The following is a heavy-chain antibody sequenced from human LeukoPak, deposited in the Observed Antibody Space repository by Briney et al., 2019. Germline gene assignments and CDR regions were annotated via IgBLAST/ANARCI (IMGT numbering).Heavy chain of an antibody. CDR1: GGSMNSYF. D-gene: IGHD6-6*01. J-gene: IGHJ5*02. CDR2: IYSSGGT. CDR3: ARKYSTSSHWVDP. V-gene: IGHV4-4*09. Sequence: SETLSLTCTVSGGSMNSYFWNWIRQPPGKGLEWIGYIYSSGGTNYNPSLKSRVTISLDTSNNQFSLKLSSVTAADTAVYFCARKYSTSSHWVDPWGQGTLVTVSS.